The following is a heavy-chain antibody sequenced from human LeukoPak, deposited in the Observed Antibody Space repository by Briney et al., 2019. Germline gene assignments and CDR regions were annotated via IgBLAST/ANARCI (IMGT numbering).Heavy chain of an antibody. D-gene: IGHD3-3*01. CDR3: ARGDPRSLESNANDF. CDR2: INAYSGGT. CDR1: GYTFTGYY. V-gene: IGHV1-2*02. J-gene: IGHJ4*02. Sequence: ASVKVSCKASGYTFTGYYMHWVRQAPGQGLEWMGWINAYSGGTNYAQKFQGRVTMTRDTSISTAYMELSSLRSDDTAVYFCARGDPRSLESNANDFWGQGTLVTVSS.